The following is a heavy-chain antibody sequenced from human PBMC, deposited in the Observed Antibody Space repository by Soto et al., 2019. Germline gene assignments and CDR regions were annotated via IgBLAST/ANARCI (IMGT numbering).Heavy chain of an antibody. Sequence: SETLSLTCAVSSGSISSSNWWSWVRQPPGKGLEWIGEIYHSGSTNYNPSLKSRVTISVDKSKNQFSLKLSSVTAADTAVYYCAREGSGQLVPGDYMDVWGKGTTVTVSS. CDR2: IYHSGST. V-gene: IGHV4-4*02. CDR1: SGSISSSNW. J-gene: IGHJ6*03. D-gene: IGHD6-13*01. CDR3: AREGSGQLVPGDYMDV.